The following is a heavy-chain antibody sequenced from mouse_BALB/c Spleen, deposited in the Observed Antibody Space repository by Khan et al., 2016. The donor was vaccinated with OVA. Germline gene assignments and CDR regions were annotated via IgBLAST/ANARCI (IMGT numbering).Heavy chain of an antibody. J-gene: IGHJ3*01. Sequence: QVQLQQSGAELVRPGTSVKVSCKASGYAFTDYLIEWVKQRPGQGLEWIGVINPGSGNTNYNEKFKGKATLTAYKSSSTAYMQLSSLTSDDSAVYFCARGGYGTLAYWGQGTPVTVSA. CDR2: INPGSGNT. V-gene: IGHV1-54*01. CDR3: ARGGYGTLAY. D-gene: IGHD2-1*01. CDR1: GYAFTDYL.